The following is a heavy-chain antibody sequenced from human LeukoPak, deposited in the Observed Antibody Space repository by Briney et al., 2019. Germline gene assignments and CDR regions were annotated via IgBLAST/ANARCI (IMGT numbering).Heavy chain of an antibody. CDR3: AVGITILGVVASFDS. Sequence: PSETLSLTCAVYGASYNAYYWSWIRQPPGKGLEWIGDIDHRGTATYNPSLKSRLTISADASKNQFSLKLNSVTDADTAVYYCAVGITILGVVASFDSWGQGNLVIVSS. CDR2: IDHRGTA. D-gene: IGHD3-3*01. V-gene: IGHV4-34*01. CDR1: GASYNAYY. J-gene: IGHJ4*02.